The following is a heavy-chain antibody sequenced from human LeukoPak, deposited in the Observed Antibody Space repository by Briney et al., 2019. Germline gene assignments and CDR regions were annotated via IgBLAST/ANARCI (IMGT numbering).Heavy chain of an antibody. CDR1: GGSISSSSYY. Sequence: SETLSLTCTVSGGSISSSSYYWGWIRQPPGKGLEWIGSIYYSGSTYYNPSLKSRVTISVDTSKNQFSLKLSSVTAADTAVYYCASRGRVLRYFDWHDGMDVWGQGTTVTVSS. D-gene: IGHD3-9*01. CDR2: IYYSGST. J-gene: IGHJ6*02. CDR3: ASRGRVLRYFDWHDGMDV. V-gene: IGHV4-39*07.